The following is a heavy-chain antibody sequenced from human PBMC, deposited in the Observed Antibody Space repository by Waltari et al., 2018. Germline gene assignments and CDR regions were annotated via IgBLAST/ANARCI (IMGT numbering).Heavy chain of an antibody. CDR3: ARGPYRSGWPYYLDS. J-gene: IGHJ4*02. V-gene: IGHV4-59*11. D-gene: IGHD6-19*01. CDR1: GGSINSHY. Sequence: QVQLQESGPGLVKPSETLSLTCTVSGGSINSHYWNWIRQPPGKGLEWIGYIYNRGSTKENPSLKSRVTISVDTSKNQFSLKLSSVTAADTALYYCARGPYRSGWPYYLDSWGQGTLVTVSS. CDR2: IYNRGST.